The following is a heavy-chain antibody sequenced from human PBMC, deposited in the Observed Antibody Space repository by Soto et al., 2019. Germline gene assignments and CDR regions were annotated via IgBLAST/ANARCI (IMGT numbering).Heavy chain of an antibody. J-gene: IGHJ5*02. CDR3: ARGPYRNTYNWFDS. D-gene: IGHD5-12*01. Sequence: GGSLRLSCAASGFIFSDYEINWVRQAPGKGLEWVSYISGSGLTIYYADSVKGRFTVSRDNAKNSLYLQMNSLGVEDTAVYYCARGPYRNTYNWFDSWGQGTLVTVSS. V-gene: IGHV3-48*03. CDR2: ISGSGLTI. CDR1: GFIFSDYE.